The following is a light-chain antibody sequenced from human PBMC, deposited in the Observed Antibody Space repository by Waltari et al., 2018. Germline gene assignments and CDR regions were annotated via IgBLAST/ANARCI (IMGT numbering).Light chain of an antibody. J-gene: IGLJ3*02. CDR3: QTGGHGTWV. Sequence: LVLTQSPSASASLGASVKLTCTLTSAHSSNVISWFQQQQEKGHRNLMKVNSDVSHNKGDEIPDRSSCSSSGAERYLTISSLQSEDEADYYCQTGGHGTWVFGGGTKLTVL. CDR1: SAHSSNV. V-gene: IGLV4-69*01. CDR2: VNSDVSH.